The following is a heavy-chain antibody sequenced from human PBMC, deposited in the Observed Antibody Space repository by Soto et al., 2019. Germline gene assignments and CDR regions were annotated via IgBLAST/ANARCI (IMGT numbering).Heavy chain of an antibody. V-gene: IGHV3-30*18. CDR2: ISYDGSNK. J-gene: IGHJ4*02. Sequence: GGSLRLSCAASGFTFSSYGMHWVRQAPGKGLEWVAVISYDGSNKYYADSVKGRFTISRDNSKNTLYLQMNSLRAEDTAVYYCAKVQGGYYDSSGYYYVDYWGQGTLVTVPS. D-gene: IGHD3-22*01. CDR1: GFTFSSYG. CDR3: AKVQGGYYDSSGYYYVDY.